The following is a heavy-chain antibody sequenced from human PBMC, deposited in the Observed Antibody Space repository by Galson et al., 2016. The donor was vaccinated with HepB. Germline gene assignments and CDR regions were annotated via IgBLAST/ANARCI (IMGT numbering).Heavy chain of an antibody. J-gene: IGHJ6*02. D-gene: IGHD4-17*01. CDR3: ARSTVTDGMDV. CDR1: GFTGNGNY. Sequence: SLRLSCAASGFTGNGNYMTWVRRAPGKGLEWVAVIKRGGPTYYADSVKGRFTFFGDVPKNTLYLQMDSLRAEDTALYYCARSTVTDGMDVWGQGTTVTVS. V-gene: IGHV3-53*01. CDR2: IKRGGPT.